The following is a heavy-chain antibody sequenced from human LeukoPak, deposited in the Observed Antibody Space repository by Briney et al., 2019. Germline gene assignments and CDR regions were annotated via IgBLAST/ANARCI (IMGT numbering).Heavy chain of an antibody. J-gene: IGHJ6*02. CDR2: IWYDGSNK. CDR3: ARDKSTDGMDV. Sequence: GGSLRLSCAASGFTFSSYGMHWVRQAPGKGLEWVAVIWYDGSNKYYADPVKGRFTISRDNSKNTLYLQMNSLRAEDTAVYYCARDKSTDGMDVWGQGTTVTVSS. V-gene: IGHV3-33*01. CDR1: GFTFSSYG.